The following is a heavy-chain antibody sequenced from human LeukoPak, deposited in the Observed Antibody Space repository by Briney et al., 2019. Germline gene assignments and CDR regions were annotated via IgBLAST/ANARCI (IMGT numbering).Heavy chain of an antibody. CDR3: ASGRRVITMVRGVIDSLDY. J-gene: IGHJ4*02. D-gene: IGHD3-10*01. CDR2: INPSGGST. Sequence: GASVKVSCKASGYTFTSYYMHWVRQAPGQGLEWMGIINPSGGSTSYAQKFQGRVTMTRDTSTSTVYMELSSLRSEDTAVYYCASGRRVITMVRGVIDSLDYWGQGTLVTVSS. CDR1: GYTFTSYY. V-gene: IGHV1-46*01.